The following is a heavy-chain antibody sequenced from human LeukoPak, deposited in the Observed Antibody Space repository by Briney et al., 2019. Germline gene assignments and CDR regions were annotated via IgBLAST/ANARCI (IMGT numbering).Heavy chain of an antibody. J-gene: IGHJ6*03. CDR2: IIPIFGTA. CDR1: GGTFSSYA. CDR3: ARGGYSYGHLTYYYYMDV. V-gene: IGHV1-69*05. Sequence: GASVKVSCKASGGTFSSYAISWVRQAPGQGLEWMGGIIPIFGTANYAQKFQGRVTITTDESTSTAYMELSSLRSEDTAVYYCARGGYSYGHLTYYYYMDVWGKGTTVTVSS. D-gene: IGHD5-18*01.